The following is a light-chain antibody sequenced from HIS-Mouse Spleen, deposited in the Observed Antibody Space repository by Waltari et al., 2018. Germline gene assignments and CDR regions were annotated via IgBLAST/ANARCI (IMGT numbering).Light chain of an antibody. J-gene: IGLJ1*01. Sequence: QSALTQPASVSGSPGQSITISCTGTSSDVGGYNYVSWYQQHPGKAPKLMIYDVSNRPSGVSNRCSGSKAGNTASLTISGLQAEDEAEYYCSSYTSSSTYVFGTGTKVTVL. CDR1: SSDVGGYNY. CDR3: SSYTSSSTYV. CDR2: DVS. V-gene: IGLV2-14*03.